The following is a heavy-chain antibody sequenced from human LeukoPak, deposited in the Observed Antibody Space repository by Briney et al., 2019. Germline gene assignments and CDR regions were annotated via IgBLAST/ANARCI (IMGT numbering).Heavy chain of an antibody. V-gene: IGHV4-59*12. Sequence: SETLSLTCTVSGGSISSYYWSWIRQPPGKGLEWIGYIYYSGSTYYNPSLKSRVTISVDTSKNQFSLKLSSVTAADTAVYYCAREGRMVRGVDYWGQGTLVTVSS. J-gene: IGHJ4*02. CDR2: IYYSGST. D-gene: IGHD3-10*01. CDR1: GGSISSYY. CDR3: AREGRMVRGVDY.